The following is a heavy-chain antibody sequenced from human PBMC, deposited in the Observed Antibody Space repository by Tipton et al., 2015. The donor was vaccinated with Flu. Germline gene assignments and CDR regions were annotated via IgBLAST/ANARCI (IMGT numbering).Heavy chain of an antibody. D-gene: IGHD3-22*01. J-gene: IGHJ4*02. CDR1: GYSVSSSYC. Sequence: TLSLTCAVSGYSVSSSYCWGWIRQPPGKGLEWIVSMSHSGSTYTNPSLKSRVTISVDTSKNQFSLKLSSVTAADTALYYCARDQDYFSSAYYKGFDYWGQGILVTVSS. CDR3: ARDQDYFSSAYYKGFDY. V-gene: IGHV4-38-2*02. CDR2: MSHSGST.